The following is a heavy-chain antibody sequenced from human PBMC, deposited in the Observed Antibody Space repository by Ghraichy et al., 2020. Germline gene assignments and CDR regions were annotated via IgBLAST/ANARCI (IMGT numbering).Heavy chain of an antibody. Sequence: ASVKVSCKASGYSFTSFNINWVRQATGQGLEWMGWMDPKSGNTGYAQKFQGRVTATRNISTATVFLELTSLRSDDTAVYYCAREMYGGDSGMDVWGKGTTVIVSS. J-gene: IGHJ6*04. CDR2: MDPKSGNT. V-gene: IGHV1-8*01. CDR1: GYSFTSFN. CDR3: AREMYGGDSGMDV. D-gene: IGHD4-23*01.